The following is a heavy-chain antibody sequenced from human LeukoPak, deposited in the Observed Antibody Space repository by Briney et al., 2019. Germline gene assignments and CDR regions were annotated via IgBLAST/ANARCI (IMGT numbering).Heavy chain of an antibody. D-gene: IGHD2-2*02. CDR2: IIPILGIA. CDR3: AREAPSYQPLLYLFDY. CDR1: GYTFTGYY. J-gene: IGHJ4*02. V-gene: IGHV1-69*04. Sequence: SVKVSCKASGYTFTGYYIHWVRQAPGQGLEWMGRIIPILGIANYAQKSQGRVTITADKSTSTAYMELSSLRSEDTAVYYCAREAPSYQPLLYLFDYWGQGTLVTVSS.